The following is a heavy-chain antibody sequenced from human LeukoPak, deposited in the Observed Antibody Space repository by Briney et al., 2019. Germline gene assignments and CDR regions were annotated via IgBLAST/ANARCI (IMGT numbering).Heavy chain of an antibody. D-gene: IGHD6-13*01. CDR3: AKDTSIAAAGMDY. CDR2: ISSSGSTI. J-gene: IGHJ4*02. Sequence: RAGGSLRLSCAASGFTFSDYYMSWIRQAPGKGLEWVSYISSSGSTIYYADSVKGRFTISRDNAKNSLYLQMNSLRAEDTALYYCAKDTSIAAAGMDYWGQGTLVTVSS. CDR1: GFTFSDYY. V-gene: IGHV3-11*01.